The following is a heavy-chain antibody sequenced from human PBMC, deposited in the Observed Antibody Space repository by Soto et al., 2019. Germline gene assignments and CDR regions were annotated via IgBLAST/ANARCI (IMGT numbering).Heavy chain of an antibody. J-gene: IGHJ6*02. D-gene: IGHD2-21*02. V-gene: IGHV3-9*01. CDR2: ISWNRGTI. CDR3: AKSTSGTANGMGV. CDR1: GFSFDDYA. Sequence: EVQVVESGGGLVQPGRSLRLSCAASGFSFDDYAMHWVRQAPGKGLEWVSGISWNRGTIGYADSVKGRFTISRDKAKNSLYLQMTSLRAEDTALYCCAKSTSGTANGMGVWGQGTTVTVSS.